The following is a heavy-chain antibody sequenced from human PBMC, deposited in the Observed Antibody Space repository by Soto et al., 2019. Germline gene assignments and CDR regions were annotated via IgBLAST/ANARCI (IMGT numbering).Heavy chain of an antibody. CDR3: VFDFWLVPTV. CDR1: GFTFSTHS. Sequence: EVQLVESGGGLVQPGGSLKISCAASGFTFSTHSMNWVRQGPGRGLEWVSYIHSSSSWEVYADSVRGRFTVSRDNAKNSLYLQMSSLRAEDTAVYYCVFDFWLVPTVWGKGTTVTVSS. J-gene: IGHJ6*04. CDR2: IHSSSSWE. D-gene: IGHD3-3*01. V-gene: IGHV3-48*01.